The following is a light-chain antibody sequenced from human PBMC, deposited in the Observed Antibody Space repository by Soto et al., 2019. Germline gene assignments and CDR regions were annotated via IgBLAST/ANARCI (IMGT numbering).Light chain of an antibody. CDR1: QSVSSN. V-gene: IGKV3-15*01. Sequence: EILMTQSPVNLCVSPGERAALSCRASQSVSSNLAWYQQTPGQAPSLLIYGAFTRATGIPARFSGTGSGTEFTLTISSLQYEDVALDYCQQYNDWPLTFGQGTKVDIK. CDR2: GAF. CDR3: QQYNDWPLT. J-gene: IGKJ1*01.